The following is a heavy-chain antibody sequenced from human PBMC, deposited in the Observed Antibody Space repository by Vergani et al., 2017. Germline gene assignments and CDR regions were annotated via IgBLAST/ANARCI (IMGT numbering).Heavy chain of an antibody. D-gene: IGHD1-26*01. J-gene: IGHJ3*02. CDR3: ARVSGIVGATTVSIDI. CDR2: ISAYNGNT. Sequence: QVQLVQSGAEVKKPGASVKVSCKASGYTFTSYGISWVRQAPGQGLEWMGWISAYNGNTNYAQKLQGRVTMTTDKSTSTAYMELMSLRADDTAVYYCARVSGIVGATTVSIDIWGQGTMVTVSS. CDR1: GYTFTSYG. V-gene: IGHV1-18*01.